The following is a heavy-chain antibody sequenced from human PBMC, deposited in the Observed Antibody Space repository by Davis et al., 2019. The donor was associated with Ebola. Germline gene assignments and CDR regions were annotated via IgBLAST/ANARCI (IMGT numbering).Heavy chain of an antibody. V-gene: IGHV3-23*01. Sequence: GESLKISCAASGFTFSNYAMSWVRQAPGKGLEWVSAISGSGGNTYYADSVKGRFTISRDNSKNTLYLQMNSLRVEGTAVYYCAKDVALLEYLSSPDWGQGTLVTVSS. J-gene: IGHJ4*02. D-gene: IGHD6-6*01. CDR1: GFTFSNYA. CDR2: ISGSGGNT. CDR3: AKDVALLEYLSSPD.